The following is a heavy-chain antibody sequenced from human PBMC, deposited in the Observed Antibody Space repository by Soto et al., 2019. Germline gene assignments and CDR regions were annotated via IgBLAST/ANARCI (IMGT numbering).Heavy chain of an antibody. Sequence: QVHLVQSGVEVKTPGASVKVSCQASGYTFFTYDISWVRQATGQGLEWMGWISTYSGDTKYAQKWQGRVSMTTDSSTTTAYLELRGLRSDDAAVYYCARHHGPTTSENWCDPWGQGTLVTVSS. CDR2: ISTYSGDT. J-gene: IGHJ5*02. V-gene: IGHV1-18*01. CDR1: GYTFFTYD. D-gene: IGHD5-12*01. CDR3: ARHHGPTTSENWCDP.